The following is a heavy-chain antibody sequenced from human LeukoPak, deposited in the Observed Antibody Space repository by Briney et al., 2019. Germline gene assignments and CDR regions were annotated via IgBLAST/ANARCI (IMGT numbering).Heavy chain of an antibody. D-gene: IGHD3-3*01. CDR3: AKDIRYYYYYYGIDV. CDR2: ISWNSGSI. Sequence: GGSLRLSCAASGFTFDDYAMPWVRQAPGKGLEWVSGISWNSGSIGYADSVKGRFTISRDNAKNSLYLQMNSLRAEDTALYYCAKDIRYYYYYYGIDVWGQGTTVTVSS. V-gene: IGHV3-9*01. CDR1: GFTFDDYA. J-gene: IGHJ6*02.